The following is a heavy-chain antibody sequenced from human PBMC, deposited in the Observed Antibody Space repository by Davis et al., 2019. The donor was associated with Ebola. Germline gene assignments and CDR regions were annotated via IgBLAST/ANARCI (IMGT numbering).Heavy chain of an antibody. D-gene: IGHD1-14*01. CDR2: ISWNSGSI. Sequence: SLKISCAASGFTFDDYAMHWVRQAPGKGLEWVSGISWNSGSIGYADSVKGRFTISRDDAKNTLYLQMNSLRAEDTAVYYCTRETRQDWYFDLWGRGTLVTVSS. V-gene: IGHV3-9*01. J-gene: IGHJ2*01. CDR3: TRETRQDWYFDL. CDR1: GFTFDDYA.